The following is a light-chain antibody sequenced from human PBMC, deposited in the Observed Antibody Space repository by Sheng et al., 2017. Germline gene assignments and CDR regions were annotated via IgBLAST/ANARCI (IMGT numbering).Light chain of an antibody. Sequence: SYDLTQPPSVSVSPGQTASITCSGDKLGDKYACWYQQKPGQSPVLLIYQDSKRPSGIPERFSGSNSGNTATLTISGTQAMDEADYYCQAWDSSTVVFGGGTKLIVL. CDR2: QDS. CDR3: QAWDSSTVV. J-gene: IGLJ2*01. CDR1: KLGDKY. V-gene: IGLV3-1*01.